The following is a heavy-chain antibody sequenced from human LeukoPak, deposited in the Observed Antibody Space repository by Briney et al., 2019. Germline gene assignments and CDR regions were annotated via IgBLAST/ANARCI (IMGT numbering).Heavy chain of an antibody. CDR3: ARENTGRSMDSSGYWDWFDP. D-gene: IGHD3-22*01. CDR1: GGSISSGGYS. Sequence: SETLSLTCAVSGGSISSGGYSWSWIRQPPGKGLEWIGYIYHSGSTYHNPSLKSRVTISVDRSKNQFSLKLSSVTAADTAVYYCARENTGRSMDSSGYWDWFDPWGQGTLVTVSS. V-gene: IGHV4-30-2*01. J-gene: IGHJ5*02. CDR2: IYHSGST.